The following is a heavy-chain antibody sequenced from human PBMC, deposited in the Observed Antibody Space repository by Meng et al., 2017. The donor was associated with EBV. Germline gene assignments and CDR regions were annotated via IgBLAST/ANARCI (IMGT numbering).Heavy chain of an antibody. CDR2: IIPAGGNT. D-gene: IGHD1/OR15-1a*01. J-gene: IGHJ4*02. CDR1: GYTFTSYY. V-gene: IGHV1-46*01. CDR3: VRELVGGTFDY. Sequence: QGQLVQAGAEVKKPGASGKVSCKASGYTFTSYYLHWVRQAPGQGLEWMGIIIPAGGNTNYAQKFRGRFTMTRDTSTSTVYMDLSILTSEDTAVYYCVRELVGGTFDYWGQGTLVTVSS.